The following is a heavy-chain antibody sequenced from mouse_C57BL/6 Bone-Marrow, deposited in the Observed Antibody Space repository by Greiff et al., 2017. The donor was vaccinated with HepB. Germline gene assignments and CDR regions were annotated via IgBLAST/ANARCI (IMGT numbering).Heavy chain of an antibody. V-gene: IGHV3-1*01. CDR3: ARRGSYNWYFDV. J-gene: IGHJ1*03. CDR2: ISYSGST. Sequence: EVMLVESGPGMVKPSQSLSLTCTVTGYSITSGYDWHWIRHFPGNKLEWMGYISYSGSTNYNPSLKSRISITHDTSKNHFFLKLNSVTTEDTATYYCARRGSYNWYFDVWGTGTTVTVSS. CDR1: GYSITSGYD. D-gene: IGHD1-1*02.